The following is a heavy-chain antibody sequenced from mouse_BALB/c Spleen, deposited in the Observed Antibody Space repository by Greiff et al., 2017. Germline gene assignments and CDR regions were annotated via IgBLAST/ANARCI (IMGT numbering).Heavy chain of an antibody. J-gene: IGHJ2*01. Sequence: EVKLMESGGGLVKPGGSLKLSCAASGFTFSSYTMSWVRQTPEKRLEWVATISSGGSYTYYPDSVKGRFTISRDNAKNTLYLQMSSLKSEDTAMYYCTRDRDYDYGFDYWGQGTTLTVSS. CDR3: TRDRDYDYGFDY. V-gene: IGHV5-6-4*01. CDR2: ISSGGSYT. D-gene: IGHD2-4*01. CDR1: GFTFSSYT.